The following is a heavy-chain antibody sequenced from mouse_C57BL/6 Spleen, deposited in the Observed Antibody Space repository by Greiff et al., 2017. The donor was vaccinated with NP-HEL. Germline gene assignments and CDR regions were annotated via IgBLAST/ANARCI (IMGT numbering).Heavy chain of an antibody. CDR3: ARGDTVVAYYYAMDY. D-gene: IGHD1-1*01. Sequence: QVQLQQPGTELVKPGASVKLSCKASGYTFTSYWMHWVKQRPGQGLAWIGNINPSNGGTNYNEKFKSKATRTVDKSSSTAYMQLSSLTSEDSAVYYCARGDTVVAYYYAMDYWGQGTSVTVSS. V-gene: IGHV1-53*01. CDR1: GYTFTSYW. J-gene: IGHJ4*01. CDR2: INPSNGGT.